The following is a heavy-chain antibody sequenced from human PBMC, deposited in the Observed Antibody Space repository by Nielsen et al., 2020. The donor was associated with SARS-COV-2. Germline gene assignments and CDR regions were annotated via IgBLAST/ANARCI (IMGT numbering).Heavy chain of an antibody. CDR3: ARDAADYAFCMGYLVHKSTYYYYGMDV. CDR2: INPNSGGT. Sequence: WVRQAPGQGLEWMGWINPNSGGTNYAQQFQGWVTMTRDTSISTAYMELSRLSSYDTAVYYFARDAADYAFCMGYLVHKSTYYYYGMDVWGQGTTVTVSS. D-gene: IGHD3-3*01. V-gene: IGHV1-2*04. J-gene: IGHJ6*02.